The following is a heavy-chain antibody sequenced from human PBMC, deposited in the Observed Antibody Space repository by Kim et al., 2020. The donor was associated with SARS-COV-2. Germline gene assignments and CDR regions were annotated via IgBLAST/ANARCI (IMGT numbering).Heavy chain of an antibody. Sequence: ASVKVSCKASGYTFTSYYMHWVRQAPGQGLEWMGIINPSGGSTSYAQKVQGRVTMTRDTSTSTVYMELSSLRSEDTAVYYCARDTPYYDILTGYSPTSAFDIWGQGTMVTVSS. V-gene: IGHV1-46*01. J-gene: IGHJ3*02. CDR3: ARDTPYYDILTGYSPTSAFDI. CDR2: INPSGGST. CDR1: GYTFTSYY. D-gene: IGHD3-9*01.